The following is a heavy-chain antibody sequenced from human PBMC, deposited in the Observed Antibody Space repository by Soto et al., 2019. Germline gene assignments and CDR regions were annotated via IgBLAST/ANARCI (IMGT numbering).Heavy chain of an antibody. J-gene: IGHJ6*02. Sequence: GGSLRLSCAASGFTFSSYAMSWVRQAPGKGLEWVSAISGSGGSTYYADSVKGRFTISRDNSKNTLYLQMNSLRAEDTAVYYCGTSPSSYYYYYGMDVWGQGTAVTVSS. V-gene: IGHV3-23*01. CDR3: GTSPSSYYYYYGMDV. CDR2: ISGSGGST. D-gene: IGHD2-2*01. CDR1: GFTFSSYA.